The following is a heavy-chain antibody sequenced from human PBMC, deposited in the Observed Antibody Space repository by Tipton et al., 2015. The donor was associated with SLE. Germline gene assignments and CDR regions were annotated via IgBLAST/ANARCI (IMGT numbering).Heavy chain of an antibody. CDR3: ARLGYAFWSRYADS. D-gene: IGHD3-3*01. CDR1: GGSITNTNYY. CDR2: TFTSGAT. J-gene: IGHJ4*02. Sequence: TLSLTCTVSGGSITNTNYYWSWIRQPAGKELEWIGHTFTSGATNYNPSLKSQVTISVDTSNNQFSLKLTSVTATDTAVYYCARLGYAFWSRYADSWGQGTLVTVSS. V-gene: IGHV4-61*09.